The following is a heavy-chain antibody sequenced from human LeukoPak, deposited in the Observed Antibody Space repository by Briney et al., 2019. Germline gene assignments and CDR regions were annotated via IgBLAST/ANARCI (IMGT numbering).Heavy chain of an antibody. Sequence: PGGSLRLSCAGSGFTFSTYSMNWVRQAPGKGLEWVSYISSSSGTKYYADSVKGRFTISRDNAKNPLYLQMNSLRAEDTAVYYCARVGLYYYDSSGHFDYWGQGTLVTVSS. J-gene: IGHJ4*02. D-gene: IGHD3-22*01. CDR2: ISSSSGTK. CDR3: ARVGLYYYDSSGHFDY. V-gene: IGHV3-48*01. CDR1: GFTFSTYS.